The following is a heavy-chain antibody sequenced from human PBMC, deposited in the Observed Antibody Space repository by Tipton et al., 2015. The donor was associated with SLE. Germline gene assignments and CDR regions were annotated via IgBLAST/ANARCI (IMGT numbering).Heavy chain of an antibody. CDR2: IYYSGST. CDR3: ARGLGAYSSGWRYYYYYMDV. CDR1: GGSISGYY. J-gene: IGHJ6*03. Sequence: TLSLTCTVSGGSISGYYWGWIRQPPGKGLEWIGYIYYSGSTNYNPSLKSRVTISVDTSKNQFSLKLSSVTAADTAVYYCARGLGAYSSGWRYYYYYMDVWGKGTTVTVSS. D-gene: IGHD6-19*01. V-gene: IGHV4-59*12.